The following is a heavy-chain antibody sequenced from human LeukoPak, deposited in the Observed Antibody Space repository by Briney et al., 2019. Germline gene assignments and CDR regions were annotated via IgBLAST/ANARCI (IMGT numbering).Heavy chain of an antibody. CDR3: ARDRRSGYFDYYYGMDV. Sequence: GGSLRLSCAASGFTFSSYGMHWVRQAPGKGLEWVAVISYDGSNKYYADSVKGRFTISRDNSKNTLYLQMNSLRAEDTAVYYCARDRRSGYFDYYYGMDVWGQGTTVTVSS. V-gene: IGHV3-30*03. J-gene: IGHJ6*02. CDR2: ISYDGSNK. CDR1: GFTFSSYG. D-gene: IGHD3-3*01.